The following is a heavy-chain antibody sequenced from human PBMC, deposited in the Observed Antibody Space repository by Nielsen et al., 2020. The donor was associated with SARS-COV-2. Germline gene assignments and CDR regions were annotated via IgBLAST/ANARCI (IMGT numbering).Heavy chain of an antibody. CDR2: IYYSGYT. V-gene: IGHV4-39*07. J-gene: IGHJ6*03. CDR1: GGLISSSSYY. CDR3: ARVKHSSSWVAQLPRDLEPRIYYYYMDV. Sequence: SETLSLTCTVFGGLISSSSYYWAWIRQPPGKGLEWFGSIYYSGYTYYNPSFKSRVTISVDVSKKQFSLKLSSVTAADTAVYYCARVKHSSSWVAQLPRDLEPRIYYYYMDVWGKGTTVTVSS. D-gene: IGHD6-13*01.